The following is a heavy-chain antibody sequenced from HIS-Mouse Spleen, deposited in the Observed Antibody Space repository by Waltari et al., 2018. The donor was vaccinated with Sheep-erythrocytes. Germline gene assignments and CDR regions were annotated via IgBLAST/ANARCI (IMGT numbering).Heavy chain of an antibody. CDR2: IYYSGST. Sequence: QLQLQESGPGLVKPSETLSLTCTVSGGSITSSSYYWGWLRQPPGKGLEWIGSIYYSGSTYYTPSLKSRVTISVDTSKNQFSLKLSSVTAADTAVYYCARDEGTYYDFWSGYPPSYYFDYWGQGTLVTVSS. CDR3: ARDEGTYYDFWSGYPPSYYFDY. V-gene: IGHV4-39*07. CDR1: GGSITSSSYY. J-gene: IGHJ4*02. D-gene: IGHD3-3*01.